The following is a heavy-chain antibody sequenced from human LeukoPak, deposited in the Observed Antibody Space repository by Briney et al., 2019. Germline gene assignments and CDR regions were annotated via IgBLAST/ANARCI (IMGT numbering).Heavy chain of an antibody. CDR1: GGSISSGSYY. J-gene: IGHJ4*02. D-gene: IGHD3-22*01. V-gene: IGHV4-61*02. CDR2: IYTTGST. CDR3: ARVNYSDSSGRPFDS. Sequence: SETLSLTCTVAGGSISSGSYYWTWIRQPAGKGLEWIGRIYTTGSTNYNPSLKSRVTIPMDTSKNQFSLILSSVTAADTAVYYCARVNYSDSSGRPFDSWGQGTLVTVSS.